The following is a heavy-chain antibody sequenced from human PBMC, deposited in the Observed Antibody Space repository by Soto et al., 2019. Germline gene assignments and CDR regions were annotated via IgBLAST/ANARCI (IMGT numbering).Heavy chain of an antibody. CDR2: ISSSGSTI. D-gene: IGHD3-22*01. J-gene: IGHJ3*02. V-gene: IGHV3-11*01. CDR3: SGYYSYAFDI. CDR1: GFTCSDYY. Sequence: GGSLRLSCAASGFTCSDYYMSWIRQAPGKGLEWVSYISSSGSTIYYADSVKGRFTISRDNAKNSLYLQMNSLRAEDTAVYYRSGYYSYAFDIWGQGTMVTVSS.